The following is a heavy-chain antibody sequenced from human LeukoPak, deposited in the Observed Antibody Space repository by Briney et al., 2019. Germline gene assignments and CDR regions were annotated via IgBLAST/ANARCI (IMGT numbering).Heavy chain of an antibody. CDR2: IYYSGSS. D-gene: IGHD1-26*01. CDR1: GFTFSNYG. V-gene: IGHV4-59*08. CDR3: ARHRALGYGMDV. J-gene: IGHJ6*02. Sequence: GSLRLSCAASGFTFSNYGMNWVRQPPGKELEWIGYIYYSGSSNYNPSLESRVTMSVDTSKNQFSLKLSSVTAADTAVYYCARHRALGYGMDVWGQGTRVTVSS.